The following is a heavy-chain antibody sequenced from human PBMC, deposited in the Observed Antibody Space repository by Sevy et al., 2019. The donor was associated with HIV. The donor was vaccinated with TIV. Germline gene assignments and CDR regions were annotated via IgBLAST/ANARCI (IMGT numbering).Heavy chain of an antibody. CDR1: GFNVNDNY. J-gene: IGHJ6*02. D-gene: IGHD3-16*02. V-gene: IGHV3-53*01. CDR2: IHADGSS. Sequence: GGSLRLSCAASGFNVNDNYMTWVRQAPGKGLEWVSIIHADGSSYYADSVKGRFTMSRDDSKNIVNLQMNSPGADDTAVYYCARDRRFCGNECYLYYYYGMDVWGQGTAVTVS. CDR3: ARDRRFCGNECYLYYYYGMDV.